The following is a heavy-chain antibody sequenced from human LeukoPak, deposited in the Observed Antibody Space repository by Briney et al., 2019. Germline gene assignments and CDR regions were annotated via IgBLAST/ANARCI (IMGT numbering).Heavy chain of an antibody. Sequence: SETLSLTCTVSGGSFGGSQYWGWFRQAPGKGLEWIGSTYTNGRTFYNPSLASRLTTSVDTSTNQISLRLTSATVADTAVFYCAAGKDVVGRPVGAFDIWGQGTMVTVSS. J-gene: IGHJ3*02. CDR2: TYTNGRT. CDR3: AAGKDVVGRPVGAFDI. CDR1: GGSFGGSQY. V-gene: IGHV4-39*07. D-gene: IGHD2-15*01.